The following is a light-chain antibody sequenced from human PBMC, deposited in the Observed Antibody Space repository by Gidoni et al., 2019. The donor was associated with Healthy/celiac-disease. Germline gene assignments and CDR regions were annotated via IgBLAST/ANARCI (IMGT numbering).Light chain of an antibody. CDR1: QDISNY. J-gene: IGKJ5*01. Sequence: DIQTTHTPSSLSASVGDRVTITCQASQDISNYLNWYQQKPGKAPKLLIYDASSLETGVPSRFSGSGSGTDFTFTISSLQPEDIATYYCQQYDNLPITFGQXTQLEIK. V-gene: IGKV1-33*01. CDR2: DAS. CDR3: QQYDNLPIT.